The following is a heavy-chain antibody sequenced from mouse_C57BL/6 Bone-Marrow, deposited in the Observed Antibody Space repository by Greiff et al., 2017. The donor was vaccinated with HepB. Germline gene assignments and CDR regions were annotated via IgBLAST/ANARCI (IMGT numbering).Heavy chain of an antibody. J-gene: IGHJ3*01. CDR1: GYTFTDYE. CDR2: IDPETGGT. Sequence: VQLQQSGAELVRPGASVTLSCKASGYTFTDYEMHWVKQTPVHGLEWIGAIDPETGGTAYNQTFKGKAILTADKSSSAAYMELRSLTSEDSAVYYCTRRVPSSWFAYWGQGTLVTVSA. V-gene: IGHV1-15*01. CDR3: TRRVPSSWFAY. D-gene: IGHD2-14*01.